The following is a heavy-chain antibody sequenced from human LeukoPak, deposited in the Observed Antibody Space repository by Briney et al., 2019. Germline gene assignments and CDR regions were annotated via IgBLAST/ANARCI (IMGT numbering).Heavy chain of an antibody. CDR1: GFTFSSAW. D-gene: IGHD4-17*01. CDR2: INSDGSRT. V-gene: IGHV3-74*01. CDR3: VIGESHGY. J-gene: IGHJ4*02. Sequence: PGGSLRLSCTASGFTFSSAWMFWVRQAPGKGLVWVSHINSDGSRTGYADSVKGRFTISRDNAKSTLYLQMNSLRADDAAVYYCVIGESHGYWGQGTLVTVSS.